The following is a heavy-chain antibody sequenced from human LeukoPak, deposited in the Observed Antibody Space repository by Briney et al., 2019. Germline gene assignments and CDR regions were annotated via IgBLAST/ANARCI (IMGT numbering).Heavy chain of an antibody. V-gene: IGHV4-34*01. CDR3: ARKKRGYGYNWFDP. CDR2: ITDTGST. Sequence: SETLSLTCAVYGGSFSGYYCSWIRQPPGMGLEWIAEITDTGSTNYNTSLKSRVTISVDTSKNRVSLKLSSVTAADTAVYYCARKKRGYGYNWFDPWGQGTLVTVSS. CDR1: GGSFSGYY. J-gene: IGHJ5*02. D-gene: IGHD5-18*01.